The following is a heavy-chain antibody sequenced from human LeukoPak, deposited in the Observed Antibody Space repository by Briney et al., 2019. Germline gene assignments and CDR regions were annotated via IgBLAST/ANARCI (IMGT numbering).Heavy chain of an antibody. CDR1: GFIFSDHN. J-gene: IGHJ5*02. CDR2: IRNKANSHII. D-gene: IGHD3-3*01. V-gene: IGHV3-72*01. CDR3: ARDAGWSLDP. Sequence: GGSLRLSCAASGFIFSDHNMDWVRQAPGKGLEWVGRIRNKANSHIIEDAASVRGRFTISRDDSKNSLFLQMNGLRAEDTAVYYCARDAGWSLDPWGQGTLVTVSS.